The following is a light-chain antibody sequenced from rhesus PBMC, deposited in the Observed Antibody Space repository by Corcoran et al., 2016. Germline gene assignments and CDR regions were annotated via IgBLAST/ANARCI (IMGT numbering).Light chain of an antibody. V-gene: IGKV1S14*01. J-gene: IGKJ3*01. CDR2: YGA. Sequence: DIQMTQSPSSLSASVGDTVTISCRASQGISRYLAWDHQKPGKAPKPLIYYGANLESGVPSRFSGCGSGTVFPLTISSLQPADFALYYCQHHNSFPFTFGPGTKLDIK. CDR1: QGISRY. CDR3: QHHNSFPFT.